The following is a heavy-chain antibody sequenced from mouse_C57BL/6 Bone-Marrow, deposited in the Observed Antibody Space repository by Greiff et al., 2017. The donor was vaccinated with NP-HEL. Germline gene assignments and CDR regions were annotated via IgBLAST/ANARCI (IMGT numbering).Heavy chain of an antibody. CDR2: IYPGSGNT. V-gene: IGHV1-76*01. D-gene: IGHD4-1*01. J-gene: IGHJ3*01. Sequence: VKLMESGAELVRPGASVKLSCKASGYTFTDYYINWVKQRPGQGLEWIARIYPGSGNTYYNEKFKGKATLTAEKSSSTAYMQLSSLTSEDSAVYFCARGNWEAYWGQGTLVTVSA. CDR1: GYTFTDYY. CDR3: ARGNWEAY.